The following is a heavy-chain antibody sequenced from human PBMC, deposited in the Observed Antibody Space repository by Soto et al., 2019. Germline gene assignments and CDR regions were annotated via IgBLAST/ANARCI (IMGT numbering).Heavy chain of an antibody. D-gene: IGHD6-13*01. J-gene: IGHJ6*02. CDR1: GYTFTNYG. Sequence: ASVKVSCKASGYTFTNYGITWVRQAPGQGLEWMGWISAYNGDTHYTQRLQGQVTISADKSISTAYLQWSSLKASDTAMYYCARLNPAADYPTILHVWGQGTTVTVSS. CDR3: ARLNPAADYPTILHV. V-gene: IGHV1-18*01. CDR2: ISAYNGDT.